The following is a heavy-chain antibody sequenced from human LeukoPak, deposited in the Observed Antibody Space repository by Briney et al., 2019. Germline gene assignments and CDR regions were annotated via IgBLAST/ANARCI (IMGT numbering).Heavy chain of an antibody. Sequence: GGSLRLSCAASRFTFNTYWMHWVRQAPGKGLVWVSRIDSDGYSTAYADSVKGRFTISRDNAKNPLYLQMNSLRAEDTAVYYCARASITMVRGPFDYWGQGTLVTVSS. CDR1: RFTFNTYW. CDR2: IDSDGYST. CDR3: ARASITMVRGPFDY. J-gene: IGHJ4*02. D-gene: IGHD3-10*01. V-gene: IGHV3-74*01.